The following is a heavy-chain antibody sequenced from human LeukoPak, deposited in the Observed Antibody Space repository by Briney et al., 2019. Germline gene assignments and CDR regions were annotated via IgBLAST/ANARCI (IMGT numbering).Heavy chain of an antibody. Sequence: ASVKVSCKASGYTFTGYYMHWVRQAPGQGLEWMGWINPNSGGTNYAQKFQGRVTMTRDTSISTAYMELSRLRSDDTAVYYCARDGQRVRFLEWLSSDYWGQGTLVTVSS. D-gene: IGHD3-3*01. CDR2: INPNSGGT. V-gene: IGHV1-2*02. CDR1: GYTFTGYY. J-gene: IGHJ4*02. CDR3: ARDGQRVRFLEWLSSDY.